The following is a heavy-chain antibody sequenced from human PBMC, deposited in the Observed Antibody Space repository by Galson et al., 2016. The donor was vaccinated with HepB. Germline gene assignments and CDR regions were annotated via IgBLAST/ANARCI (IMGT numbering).Heavy chain of an antibody. J-gene: IGHJ4*02. Sequence: SETLSLTCGVYGGPFSGYHWSWTRQSPGKGLEWIGEIDHSGSANYNPSFESRVTITVDTSNNQFSLKLSSVTAADTAVYYCARGLSNFYYDSSGYYYAYWGQGTLVTVSS. CDR3: ARGLSNFYYDSSGYYYAY. D-gene: IGHD3-22*01. CDR1: GGPFSGYH. V-gene: IGHV4-34*01. CDR2: IDHSGSA.